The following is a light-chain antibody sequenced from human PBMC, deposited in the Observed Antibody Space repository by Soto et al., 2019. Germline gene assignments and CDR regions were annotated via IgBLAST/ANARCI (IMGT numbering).Light chain of an antibody. CDR2: KAS. CDR3: QLYNTYSPT. Sequence: DIQMTQSPSTLSASVGDRVTITCRASQSISHWLAWYQQKPGKAPKVLIYKASTLQTGVPSRFSGSGSGTEFTLTISSLQPDDFATYYCQLYNTYSPTFGQGTKLEI. J-gene: IGKJ2*01. CDR1: QSISHW. V-gene: IGKV1-5*03.